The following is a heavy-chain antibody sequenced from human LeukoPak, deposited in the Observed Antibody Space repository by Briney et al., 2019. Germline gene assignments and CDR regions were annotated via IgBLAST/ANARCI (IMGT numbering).Heavy chain of an antibody. CDR1: GFSFSSYD. D-gene: IGHD4/OR15-4a*01. CDR2: VRFDGSHY. V-gene: IGHV3-30*02. Sequence: GGSLGLSCVASGFSFSSYDMHWVRQAPGKGLEWVAFVRFDGSHYYHSDSVKGRFTISRDNPRNTLFLQMNSLRVEDTALYYCARVSVSAKYYFYSMDIWGTGTTVTVSS. J-gene: IGHJ6*03. CDR3: ARVSVSAKYYFYSMDI.